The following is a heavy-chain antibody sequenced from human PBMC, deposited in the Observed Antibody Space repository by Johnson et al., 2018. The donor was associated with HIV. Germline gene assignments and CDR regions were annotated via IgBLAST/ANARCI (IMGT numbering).Heavy chain of an antibody. CDR1: GFTFSSYG. D-gene: IGHD6-13*01. CDR3: ARDGIAAEPKWDAFDI. V-gene: IGHV3-7*03. Sequence: VQLVESGGGVVQPGRSLRLSCAASGFTFSSYGMHWVRQAPGKGLEWVANIKQDGSEKYYVDSVKGRFTISRDNAKNSLYLQMNSLRAEDTAVYYCARDGIAAEPKWDAFDIWGQGTMVTVSS. CDR2: IKQDGSEK. J-gene: IGHJ3*02.